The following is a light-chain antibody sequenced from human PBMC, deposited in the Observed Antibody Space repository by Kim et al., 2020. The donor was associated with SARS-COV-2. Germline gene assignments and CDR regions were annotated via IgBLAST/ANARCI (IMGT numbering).Light chain of an antibody. CDR2: GAS. CDR1: QRVSSN. Sequence: EIVMTQSPATLSVSPGERATLSCRASQRVSSNLAWYQQKPGQAPRLLIYGASTRATGIPARFSGSGSGTEFTLTISSLQSEDFAVYYCQKCNNWPLTFGGGTKLEI. V-gene: IGKV3-15*01. J-gene: IGKJ4*01. CDR3: QKCNNWPLT.